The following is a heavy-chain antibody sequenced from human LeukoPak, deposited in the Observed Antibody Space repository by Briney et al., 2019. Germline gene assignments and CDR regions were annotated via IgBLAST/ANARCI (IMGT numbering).Heavy chain of an antibody. CDR2: INLDGTER. Sequence: GGSLRLSCAASGFTFSTSGLGWVRQAPGKGLEWVANINLDGTERHYVDSVKGRFTISRDNARKSLYLQMNSLRDEDTAVYYCARDNVGATPFDYWGQGTLVTVSS. CDR1: GFTFSTSG. V-gene: IGHV3-7*05. J-gene: IGHJ4*02. D-gene: IGHD1-26*01. CDR3: ARDNVGATPFDY.